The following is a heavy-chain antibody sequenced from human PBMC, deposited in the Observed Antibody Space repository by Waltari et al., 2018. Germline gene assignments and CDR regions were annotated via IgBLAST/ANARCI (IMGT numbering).Heavy chain of an antibody. Sequence: QVQLQQWGAGLLKPSETLSLTCAVYGGSFSGYYWSWIRQPPGKGLEWIGEINHSGSTNYNPSLKSRVTISVDTSKSQFSLKLSSVTAADTAVYYCARGDFTYFDYWGQGTLVTVSS. J-gene: IGHJ4*02. V-gene: IGHV4-34*01. D-gene: IGHD2-21*02. CDR3: ARGDFTYFDY. CDR2: INHSGST. CDR1: GGSFSGYY.